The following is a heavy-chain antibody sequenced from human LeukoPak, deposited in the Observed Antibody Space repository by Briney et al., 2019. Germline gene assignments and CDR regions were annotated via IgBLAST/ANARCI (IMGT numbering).Heavy chain of an antibody. V-gene: IGHV4-34*01. D-gene: IGHD3-10*01. CDR1: GGSFSGYY. CDR3: ARTTMVRATYYTDV. CDR2: INHSGST. J-gene: IGHJ6*03. Sequence: SETLSLTCAVYGGSFSGYYWTWIRQPPGKGLEWIEEINHSGSTNYNPSLKSRVTISVDTSKNQFSLKLSSVTAADPAVYYCARTTMVRATYYTDVWGKGTTVTISS.